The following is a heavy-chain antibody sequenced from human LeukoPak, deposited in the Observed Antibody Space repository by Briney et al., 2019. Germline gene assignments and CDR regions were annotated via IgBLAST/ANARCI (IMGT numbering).Heavy chain of an antibody. J-gene: IGHJ4*02. CDR1: GYTFTSYY. Sequence: GASVKVSCKASGYTFTSYYMHWVRQAPGQGLEWMGIINPSGGSTSYAQKFQGRVTMTRDTSTSTVYMELSSLRSEDTAVYYCAGSGFDYKEFDYWGQGTLVTVSS. V-gene: IGHV1-46*01. D-gene: IGHD3-10*01. CDR2: INPSGGST. CDR3: AGSGFDYKEFDY.